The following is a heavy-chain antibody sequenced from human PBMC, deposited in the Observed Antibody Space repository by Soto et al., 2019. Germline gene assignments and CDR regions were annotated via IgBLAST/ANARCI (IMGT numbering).Heavy chain of an antibody. D-gene: IGHD2-8*02. V-gene: IGHV3-23*01. Sequence: PXGSLRLSCASSVFTFTNVAMTCVRQAPGKGLEWVSTITDSGGSTDYADSVKGRFTISRDNSKSTLYLQMNNLRADDTAVYYCAKLYWPHRYFDYWGQGARVTVS. CDR1: VFTFTNVA. CDR2: ITDSGGST. J-gene: IGHJ4*02. CDR3: AKLYWPHRYFDY.